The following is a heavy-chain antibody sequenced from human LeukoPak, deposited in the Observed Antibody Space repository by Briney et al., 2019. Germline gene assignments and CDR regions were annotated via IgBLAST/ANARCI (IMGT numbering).Heavy chain of an antibody. D-gene: IGHD5-18*01. Sequence: SETLSLTCTVSGGSISSYYWSWIRQPPGKGLEWIGYIYYSGSTNYNPSLKSRVTISVDTSKNQFSLKLSSVTAADTAVYYCARYTWIQLWPDAFDIWGQGTMVTVSS. J-gene: IGHJ3*02. CDR1: GGSISSYY. V-gene: IGHV4-59*01. CDR2: IYYSGST. CDR3: ARYTWIQLWPDAFDI.